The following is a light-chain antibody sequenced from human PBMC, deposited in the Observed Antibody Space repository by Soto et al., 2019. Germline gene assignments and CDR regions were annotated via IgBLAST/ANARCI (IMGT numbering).Light chain of an antibody. Sequence: QSVLTQPPSVSGAPGQRVTFSCTGNSSNIGACYDVHWYHQLPGAAPRLIIYGNNNRPSGVPDRFSGSKSGTSASLAITGLQAEDEADYYCQSYDISLSGVVFGGGTQLTVL. V-gene: IGLV1-40*01. J-gene: IGLJ7*01. CDR1: SSNIGACYD. CDR3: QSYDISLSGVV. CDR2: GNN.